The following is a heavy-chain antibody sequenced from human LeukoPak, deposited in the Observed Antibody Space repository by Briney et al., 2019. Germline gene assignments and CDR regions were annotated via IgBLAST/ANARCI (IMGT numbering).Heavy chain of an antibody. Sequence: GGSLRLSCAASGFTFSTYGMHWVRQAPGKGLDWVAFIRYDGSIKYYADSVKGRFTISRDNSKNTLYLQMNSLRAEDTAVYYCARAPARRIAAAGTFDYWGQGTLVTVSS. D-gene: IGHD6-13*01. CDR3: ARAPARRIAAAGTFDY. V-gene: IGHV3-30*02. J-gene: IGHJ4*02. CDR2: IRYDGSIK. CDR1: GFTFSTYG.